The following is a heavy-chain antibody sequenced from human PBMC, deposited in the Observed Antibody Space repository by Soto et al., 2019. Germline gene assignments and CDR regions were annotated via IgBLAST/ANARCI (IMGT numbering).Heavy chain of an antibody. D-gene: IGHD3-9*01. CDR1: GGSFSGYY. V-gene: IGHV4-34*01. CDR2: INHSGNA. Sequence: SETLSLTCAVYGGSFSGYYWSWIRQPPGKGLEWIGEINHSGNAYYNPSLQTRVTISLDKSKSQFSLKLNSVTTADSAVYFCARLEGLATISYYFDFWGPGALVTVSS. J-gene: IGHJ4*02. CDR3: ARLEGLATISYYFDF.